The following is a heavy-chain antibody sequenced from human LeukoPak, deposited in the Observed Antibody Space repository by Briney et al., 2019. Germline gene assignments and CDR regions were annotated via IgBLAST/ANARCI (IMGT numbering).Heavy chain of an antibody. CDR1: GFTFDDYT. Sequence: GGSLRLSCAASGFTFDDYTMHWVRQAPGKGLEWVSLISWDGGSTYYADSVKGRFTISRDNSKNSLYLQMNSLRIEDTALYYCAKDIRTGFLEWLLGDAFDIWGQGTMVTVSS. D-gene: IGHD3-3*01. V-gene: IGHV3-43*01. J-gene: IGHJ3*02. CDR2: ISWDGGST. CDR3: AKDIRTGFLEWLLGDAFDI.